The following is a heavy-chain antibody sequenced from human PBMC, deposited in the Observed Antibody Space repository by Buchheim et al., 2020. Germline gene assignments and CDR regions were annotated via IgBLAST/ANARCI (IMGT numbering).Heavy chain of an antibody. Sequence: QMQLVQSGPEVKKPGTSVKVSCKASGFTFTSSAVQWVRQARGQRLEWIGWIFVGSGNTNYAQKFQERVTIIRDMSTSTAYLKLSSLRAEDAAVYYCTGSPPPGGFDYWGQGTL. CDR3: TGSPPPGGFDY. D-gene: IGHD3-10*01. V-gene: IGHV1-58*01. CDR1: GFTFTSSA. CDR2: IFVGSGNT. J-gene: IGHJ4*02.